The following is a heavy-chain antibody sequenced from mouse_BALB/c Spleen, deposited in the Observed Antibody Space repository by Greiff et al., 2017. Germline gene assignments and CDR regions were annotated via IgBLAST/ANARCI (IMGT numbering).Heavy chain of an antibody. Sequence: EVKLMESGGGLVKPGGSLKLSCAASGFTFSDYYMYWVRQTPEKRLEWVATISDGGSYTYYPDSVKGRFTISRDNAKNNLYLQMSSLKSEDTAMYYCARVTTVGDAMDYWGQGTSVTVSS. D-gene: IGHD1-1*01. CDR2: ISDGGSYT. CDR1: GFTFSDYY. J-gene: IGHJ4*01. CDR3: ARVTTVGDAMDY. V-gene: IGHV5-4*02.